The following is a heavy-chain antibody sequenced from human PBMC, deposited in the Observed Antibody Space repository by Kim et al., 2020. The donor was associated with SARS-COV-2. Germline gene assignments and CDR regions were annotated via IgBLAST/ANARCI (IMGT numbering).Heavy chain of an antibody. D-gene: IGHD1-26*01. CDR3: ASQKWELLIPYAFDI. V-gene: IGHV3-30*03. J-gene: IGHJ3*02. Sequence: DSVKGRFTISRDNSKTTLYLQMNSLRAEDTAVYYCASQKWELLIPYAFDIWGQGTMVTVSS.